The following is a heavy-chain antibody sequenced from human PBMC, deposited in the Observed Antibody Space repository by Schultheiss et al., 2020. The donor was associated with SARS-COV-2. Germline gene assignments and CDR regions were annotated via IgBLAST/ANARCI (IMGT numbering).Heavy chain of an antibody. CDR1: GGSISSYY. J-gene: IGHJ4*02. D-gene: IGHD2-2*01. CDR3: ARDRHIVVVPAATFDF. V-gene: IGHV4-4*07. CDR2: IYTSGST. Sequence: SETLSLICTVSGGSISSYYWSWIRQPAGKGLEWIGRIYTSGSTNYNPSLKSRVTMSVDTSKNQFSLKLSSVTAADTAVYYCARDRHIVVVPAATFDFWGQGTLVTVSS.